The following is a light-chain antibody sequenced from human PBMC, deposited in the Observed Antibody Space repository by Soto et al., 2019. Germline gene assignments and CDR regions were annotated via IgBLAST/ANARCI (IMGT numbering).Light chain of an antibody. V-gene: IGKV3-15*01. Sequence: EIVMTQSPATLSVSPGERATLSCRASQRVSSSLAWYQQKRGQAARLLIHGASTRATGIADRFSGSGSGTEFTLTISSLQSEDFAVYYCQQYTDWPLTFGGGTKVEIK. J-gene: IGKJ4*01. CDR1: QRVSSS. CDR2: GAS. CDR3: QQYTDWPLT.